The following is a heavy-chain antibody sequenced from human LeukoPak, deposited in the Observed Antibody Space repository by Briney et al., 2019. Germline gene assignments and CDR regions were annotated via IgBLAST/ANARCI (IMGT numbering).Heavy chain of an antibody. CDR2: IYHSGST. J-gene: IGHJ3*02. Sequence: PSETPPLTCAVSGYSISSGYYWGWIRQPPGKGLEWIGSIYHSGSTYYNPSLKSRVTISVDTSKDQFSLKLSSVTAADTAVYYCARDSSSSYSDAFDIWGQGTMVTVSS. V-gene: IGHV4-38-2*01. CDR1: GYSISSGYY. CDR3: ARDSSSSYSDAFDI. D-gene: IGHD6-13*01.